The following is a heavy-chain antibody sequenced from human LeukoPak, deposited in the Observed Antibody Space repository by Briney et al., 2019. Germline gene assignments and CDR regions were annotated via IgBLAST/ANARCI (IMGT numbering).Heavy chain of an antibody. J-gene: IGHJ4*02. CDR1: GFIFSNYW. V-gene: IGHV3-74*01. Sequence: GGSLRLSCAASGFIFSNYWVHWVRQAPGKGLVWVSRMSTDGSISDYADSVKGRFTISRDNAKNTLYLQMNSLRVEDTAVYYCAKTKYSGSSADYWGQGILVTVSS. CDR3: AKTKYSGSSADY. CDR2: MSTDGSIS. D-gene: IGHD6-6*01.